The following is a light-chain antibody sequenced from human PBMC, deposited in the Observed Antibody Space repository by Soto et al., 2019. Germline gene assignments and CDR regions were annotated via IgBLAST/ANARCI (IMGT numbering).Light chain of an antibody. V-gene: IGKV3-15*01. Sequence: ELVMTQSPATLSVSPGERATLSCRASQSVSSTLAWYQQKPGQAPRLLIYDASTRATGIAARFSGSGSGTEYTLTISNLQSEDSAVYYCQQCSWHPFTVTFGGGTKVEIK. CDR3: QQCSWHPFTVT. CDR2: DAS. J-gene: IGKJ4*01. CDR1: QSVSST.